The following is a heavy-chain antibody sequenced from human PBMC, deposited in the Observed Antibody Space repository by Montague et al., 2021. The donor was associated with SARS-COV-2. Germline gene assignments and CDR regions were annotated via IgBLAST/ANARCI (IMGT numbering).Heavy chain of an antibody. CDR2: INHSGST. CDR1: GGSFSGYY. Sequence: ETLSLTCAAYGGSFSGYYWSWIRQAPGKGLEWIGEINHSGSTNYNPSLKSRVTISVDTSKNQFSLKLSSVTAADTAVYYCARVRAVPAAMRIFSLGRSYYGMDVWGQGTTVTVSS. CDR3: ARVRAVPAAMRIFSLGRSYYGMDV. V-gene: IGHV4-34*01. J-gene: IGHJ6*02. D-gene: IGHD2-2*01.